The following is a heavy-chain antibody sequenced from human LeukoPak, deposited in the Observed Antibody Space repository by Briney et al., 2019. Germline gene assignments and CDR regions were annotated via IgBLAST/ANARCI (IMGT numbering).Heavy chain of an antibody. Sequence: SGPTLVNPTQILTLTCSFSGFSLRTTGVGVGWTRQPPGRALEWLALIYWDNNKVSSPSLKSRLTITKDTSKNQVVLTMSNMDPGDTATYFCAHYVDTARGGPFFDYWGQGTLVTVSS. J-gene: IGHJ4*02. CDR1: GFSLRTTGVG. D-gene: IGHD5-18*01. V-gene: IGHV2-5*02. CDR3: AHYVDTARGGPFFDY. CDR2: IYWDNNK.